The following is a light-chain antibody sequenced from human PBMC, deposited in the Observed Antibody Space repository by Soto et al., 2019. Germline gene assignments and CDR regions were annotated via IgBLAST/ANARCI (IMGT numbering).Light chain of an antibody. V-gene: IGLV1-40*01. Sequence: QSVLTQPPSVSGAPGQRVTISCTGASSNIGAGYDVHWYQQLPGTAPKLLIYVNINRPSGVPDRFSASRSDSSASLAITGLQAEEEADYYCQSYDSSLSVVFGGGTKVTVL. CDR3: QSYDSSLSVV. J-gene: IGLJ2*01. CDR1: SSNIGAGYD. CDR2: VNI.